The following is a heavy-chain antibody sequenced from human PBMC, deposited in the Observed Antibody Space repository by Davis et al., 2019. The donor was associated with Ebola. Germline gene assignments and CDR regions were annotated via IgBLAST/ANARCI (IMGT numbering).Heavy chain of an antibody. V-gene: IGHV3-30*18. CDR2: ISYDGSNK. Sequence: GESLKISCAASGFTFSAMHWVRQAPGKGLEWVAGISYDGSNKYYGDSVKGRFTISRDNSKNTLYLLMSSLTAEDTAVYFCAKDRARGYSLQTFHFFDPWGQGTLVTAPS. D-gene: IGHD5-18*01. J-gene: IGHJ5*02. CDR3: AKDRARGYSLQTFHFFDP. CDR1: GFTFSA.